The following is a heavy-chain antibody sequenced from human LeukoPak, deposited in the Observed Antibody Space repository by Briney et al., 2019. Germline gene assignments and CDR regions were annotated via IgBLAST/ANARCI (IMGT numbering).Heavy chain of an antibody. CDR3: ARARITMIVVVITEGYYFDY. CDR1: GGSISSSSYY. Sequence: SETLSLTCTVSGGSISSSSYYWGWIRQPPGKGLEWIGSIYYSGSTYYNPSLKSRATISVDTSKNQFSLKLRSVTAADTAVYYCARARITMIVVVITEGYYFDYWGQGTLVTVSS. D-gene: IGHD3-22*01. J-gene: IGHJ4*02. V-gene: IGHV4-39*07. CDR2: IYYSGST.